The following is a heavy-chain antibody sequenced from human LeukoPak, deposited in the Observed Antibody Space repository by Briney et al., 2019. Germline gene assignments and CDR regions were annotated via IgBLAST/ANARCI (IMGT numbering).Heavy chain of an antibody. CDR3: AREEATMVRGVPGFYYGMDV. J-gene: IGHJ6*02. V-gene: IGHV1-69*04. CDR1: GGTFSSYA. Sequence: SVKVSCKASGGTFSSYAISWVRQAPGQGLEWMGRIIPILGIANYAQKFQGRVTITADKSTTTAYMELSSLRSEDTAVYYCAREEATMVRGVPGFYYGMDVWGQGTTVTVSS. CDR2: IIPILGIA. D-gene: IGHD3-10*01.